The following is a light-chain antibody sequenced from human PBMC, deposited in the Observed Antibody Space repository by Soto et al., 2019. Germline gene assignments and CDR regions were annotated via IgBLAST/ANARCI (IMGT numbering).Light chain of an antibody. CDR1: SSDIGNNF. CDR3: TSYSSSSPVL. V-gene: IGLV1-51*01. CDR2: DNN. J-gene: IGLJ2*01. Sequence: QSVLTQPPSVSAAPGQKVSISCSGSSSDIGNNFASWYQQLPGTAPKLLIYDNNKRPSGIPDRFSGSKSGTSATLDITGLQPGDEADYYCTSYSSSSPVLFGGGTKLTVL.